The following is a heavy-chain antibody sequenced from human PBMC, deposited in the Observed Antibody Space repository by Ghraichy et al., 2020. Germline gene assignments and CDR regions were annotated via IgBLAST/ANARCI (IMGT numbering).Heavy chain of an antibody. J-gene: IGHJ6*02. D-gene: IGHD5-12*01. V-gene: IGHV3-64*02. CDR1: GFTLSDFS. Sequence: GGSLRLSCAASGFTLSDFSMHWVRQAPGKGLEYVSAISYNGGDTYYADSVKGRFTISRDNSKNTLYLQMGSLRPEDMAVYYWTRVTSGYDFWGQGTTVTVSS. CDR3: TRVTSGYDF. CDR2: ISYNGGDT.